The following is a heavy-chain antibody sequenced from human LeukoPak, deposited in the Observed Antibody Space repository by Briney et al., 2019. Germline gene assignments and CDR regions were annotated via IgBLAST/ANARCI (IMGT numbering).Heavy chain of an antibody. CDR2: ISYDGSDK. Sequence: PGGSLRLSCAASGFTFSSYAMHWVRQAPGKGLEWVAVISYDGSDKYYADSVKGRFTISRDNSKNTLYLQMNSLRAEDTAVYYCATSVVVAANPNYWGQGTLVTVSS. V-gene: IGHV3-30*04. CDR1: GFTFSSYA. D-gene: IGHD2-15*01. CDR3: ATSVVVAANPNY. J-gene: IGHJ4*02.